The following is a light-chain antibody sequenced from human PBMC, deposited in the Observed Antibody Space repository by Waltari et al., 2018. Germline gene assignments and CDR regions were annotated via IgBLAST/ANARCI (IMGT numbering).Light chain of an antibody. V-gene: IGKV3-20*01. CDR1: QRLTKNY. J-gene: IGKJ2*01. CDR3: QQYESSVLYT. Sequence: VLTQYPGTLSLSPGERATLSCRASQRLTKNYLAWYQQKPRQAPRLLIYDASSRAASIPDRFSGSGSGTDFTLTISRLEPEDVAVYYCQQYESSVLYTFGQGTKLEIK. CDR2: DAS.